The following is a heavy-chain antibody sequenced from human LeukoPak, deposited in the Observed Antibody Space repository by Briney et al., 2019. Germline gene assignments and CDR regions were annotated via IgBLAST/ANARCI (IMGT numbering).Heavy chain of an antibody. CDR3: ARLGSVAMPFDY. J-gene: IGHJ4*02. Sequence: SETLSLTCTVSGGSINNYYWNWIRQPPGKGLEWIGYSYYSGSTNYNPSLKSRDTISVDTSKNQFSLNLSSVTAADTAVYYCARLGSVAMPFDYWGQGTLVTVSS. CDR2: SYYSGST. V-gene: IGHV4-59*08. D-gene: IGHD2-2*01. CDR1: GGSINNYY.